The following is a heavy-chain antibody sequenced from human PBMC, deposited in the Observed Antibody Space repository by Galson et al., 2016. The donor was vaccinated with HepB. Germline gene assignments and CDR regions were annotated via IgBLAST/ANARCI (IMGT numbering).Heavy chain of an antibody. D-gene: IGHD2-2*01. CDR3: ARCYCSSTSPCGMDV. CDR1: GLTFSSFS. J-gene: IGHJ6*02. Sequence: GSLSLSCAVSGLTFSSFSMNWVRQAPGKGLEWVSYISSSSDTIYYADSVKGRFTISRDNAKNSMYLQMNSLRDGDTAVYYCARCYCSSTSPCGMDVWGQGTTVTVAS. CDR2: ISSSSDTI. V-gene: IGHV3-48*02.